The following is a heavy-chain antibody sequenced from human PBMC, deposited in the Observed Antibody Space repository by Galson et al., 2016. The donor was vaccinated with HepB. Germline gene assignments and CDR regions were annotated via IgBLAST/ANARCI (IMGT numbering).Heavy chain of an antibody. Sequence: SLRLSCAASGFTFSNYNMNWVRRAPGKGLEWVSSISGTNGFIYQADSVKGRFTISRDNAKNSLYLQMSSLRADDTAVYFCARDLDSRYYYSYHVMDVWGQGTTVTVSS. CDR3: ARDLDSRYYYSYHVMDV. V-gene: IGHV3-21*01. D-gene: IGHD3-22*01. J-gene: IGHJ6*02. CDR2: ISGTNGFI. CDR1: GFTFSNYN.